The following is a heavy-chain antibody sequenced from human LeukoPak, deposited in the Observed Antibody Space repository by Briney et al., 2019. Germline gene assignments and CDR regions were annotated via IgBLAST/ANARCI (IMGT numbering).Heavy chain of an antibody. CDR3: ARGVLAGIAAAGTVA. V-gene: IGHV3-74*01. CDR1: GFTFSSYW. D-gene: IGHD6-13*01. Sequence: GGSLRLSCAASGFTFSSYWMHWVRQAPGKGLVWVSRINSDGSSTSYADSVKGRFTISRDNAKNTLYLQMNSLRAEDTAVYYCARGVLAGIAAAGTVAGGQGTLVTVSS. J-gene: IGHJ4*02. CDR2: INSDGSST.